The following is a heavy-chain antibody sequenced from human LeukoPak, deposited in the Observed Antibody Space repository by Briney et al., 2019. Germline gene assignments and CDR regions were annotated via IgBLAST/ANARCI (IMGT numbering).Heavy chain of an antibody. J-gene: IGHJ3*02. CDR1: GGSISSYY. V-gene: IGHV4-4*07. D-gene: IGHD5/OR15-5a*01. CDR2: IYTSGST. Sequence: PSETLSLTCTVSGGSISSYYWSWLRQPAGKGLEWIVRIYTSGSTNYNPSLKSRVTMSVDTSKNQFSVKLSSVTAADTAVYYCARLYDTMGAFDIWGQGTMVTVSS. CDR3: ARLYDTMGAFDI.